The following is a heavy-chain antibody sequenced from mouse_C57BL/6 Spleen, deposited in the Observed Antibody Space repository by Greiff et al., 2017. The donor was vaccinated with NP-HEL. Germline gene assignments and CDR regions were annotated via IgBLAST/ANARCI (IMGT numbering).Heavy chain of an antibody. Sequence: VQLKESGAELVRPGASVTLSCKASGYTFTDYEMHWVKQTPVHGLEWIGAIDPETGGTAYNQKFKGKAILTADKSSSTAYRELRSLSAEDSAVKYCTRAVHYYGSLVRYFDVWGTGTTVTVSS. CDR2: IDPETGGT. D-gene: IGHD1-1*01. V-gene: IGHV1-15*01. CDR3: TRAVHYYGSLVRYFDV. J-gene: IGHJ1*03. CDR1: GYTFTDYE.